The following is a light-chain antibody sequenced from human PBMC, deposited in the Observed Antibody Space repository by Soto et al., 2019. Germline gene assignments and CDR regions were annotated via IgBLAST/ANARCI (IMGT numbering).Light chain of an antibody. CDR3: QQRSNWPLT. J-gene: IGKJ3*01. CDR1: QSVSSY. V-gene: IGKV3-11*01. CDR2: DAS. Sequence: EIVLTQSPATLSLSPGERATLSCRASQSVSSYLAWLQQKPGQAPRLLIYDASNRATGIPARFSGSGSGTDFTLTISSLEPEDFAVYYCQQRSNWPLTFGPGTKVDIK.